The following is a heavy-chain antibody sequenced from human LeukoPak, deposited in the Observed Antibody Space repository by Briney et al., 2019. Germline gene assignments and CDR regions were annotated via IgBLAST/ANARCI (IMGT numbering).Heavy chain of an antibody. Sequence: SETLSLTCAVSGGSISSSNWWSWVRQPPGKGLEWIGEIYHSGSTNYNPSLKSRVTISVDKSKNQFSLKLSSVTAADTAVYYCARGTLYSGWSYYFDSWGQGTLVPVSS. J-gene: IGHJ4*02. V-gene: IGHV4-4*02. CDR3: ARGTLYSGWSYYFDS. CDR1: GGSISSSNW. D-gene: IGHD6-19*01. CDR2: IYHSGST.